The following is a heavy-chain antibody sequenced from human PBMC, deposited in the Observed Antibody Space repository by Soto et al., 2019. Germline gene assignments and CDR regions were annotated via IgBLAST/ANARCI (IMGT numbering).Heavy chain of an antibody. D-gene: IGHD2-8*01. V-gene: IGHV3-23*01. CDR1: GFSFFSYA. Sequence: EVQLLESGGHVVQSGASLRLSCAGSGFSFFSYAMSWVRQAPGKGLEWVSTISGSGGHTYYADSVKGRFVVSRDNDKNTLYLHMNSLTGEDTAIYFCAKVEMGWFAHWGQGTQVTVSS. CDR2: ISGSGGHT. J-gene: IGHJ5*02. CDR3: AKVEMGWFAH.